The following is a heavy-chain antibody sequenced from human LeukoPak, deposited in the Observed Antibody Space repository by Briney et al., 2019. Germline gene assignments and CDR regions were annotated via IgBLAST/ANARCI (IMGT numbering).Heavy chain of an antibody. CDR1: GYTFTGYY. Sequence: GASVKVSCKASGYTFTGYYMHWVRQAPGQGLERMGWINPNSGGTNYAQKFQGRGTMTRDTSISTAYMELSRLRSDDTAVYYCAKTYCGGDCYPTIHFDYWGQGTLVTVSS. J-gene: IGHJ4*02. CDR2: INPNSGGT. CDR3: AKTYCGGDCYPTIHFDY. D-gene: IGHD2-21*02. V-gene: IGHV1-2*02.